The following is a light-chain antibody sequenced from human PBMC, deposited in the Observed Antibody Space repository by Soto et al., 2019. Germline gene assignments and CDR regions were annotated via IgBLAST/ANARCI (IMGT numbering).Light chain of an antibody. CDR2: EVN. Sequence: QSVLTQPASVSGSPGQSITLSCTGTSSDVGSYNLVSWYQQHPGKAPKLMIYEVNKRPSGVSIRFSGSKSGNTASLTISGLQAEDEAYYYCCSYAGRSTFDVFGTGTKLTVL. CDR3: CSYAGRSTFDV. V-gene: IGLV2-23*02. J-gene: IGLJ1*01. CDR1: SSDVGSYNL.